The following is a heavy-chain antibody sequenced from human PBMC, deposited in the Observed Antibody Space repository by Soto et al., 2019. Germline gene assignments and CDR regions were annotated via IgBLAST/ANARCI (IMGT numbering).Heavy chain of an antibody. CDR1: GFTFSSYG. D-gene: IGHD6-13*01. Sequence: QVQLVESGGGVVQPGRSLRLSCAASGFTFSSYGMHWVRQAPGKGLEWVVVIWYDGSNKYYADSVKGRFTISRDNSKNTLYLQMNSLRAEDTAVYYCARDAAAGTLGGLDYWGQGTLVTVSS. CDR2: IWYDGSNK. J-gene: IGHJ4*02. CDR3: ARDAAAGTLGGLDY. V-gene: IGHV3-33*01.